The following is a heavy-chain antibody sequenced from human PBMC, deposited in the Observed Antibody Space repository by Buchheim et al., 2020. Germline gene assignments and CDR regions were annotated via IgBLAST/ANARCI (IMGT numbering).Heavy chain of an antibody. CDR3: ARVADILTGYYFGWFDP. Sequence: QVQLQESGPGLVKPSETLSLTCNVSGASISSYYWNWIRQPPGKGLEWLGYIYYSGGTNYNPSLKSRVTISVDTSKNQFSLKLSSVTAADTAVYYCARVADILTGYYFGWFDPWGQGTL. D-gene: IGHD3-9*01. V-gene: IGHV4-59*12. CDR1: GASISSYY. J-gene: IGHJ5*02. CDR2: IYYSGGT.